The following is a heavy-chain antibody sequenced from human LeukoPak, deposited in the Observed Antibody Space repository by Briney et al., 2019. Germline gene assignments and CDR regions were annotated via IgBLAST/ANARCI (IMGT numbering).Heavy chain of an antibody. Sequence: GGSLRLSCAASGFTFSSYSMNWVRQAPGKGLEWVSSISSSSSYIYYADSVKGRFTISRDNAKNSLYLQMNSLRAEDTAVYYCARHPYSGYDYLGVNWFDPWGQGTLVTVSS. CDR1: GFTFSSYS. J-gene: IGHJ5*02. D-gene: IGHD5-12*01. CDR2: ISSSSSYI. CDR3: ARHPYSGYDYLGVNWFDP. V-gene: IGHV3-21*01.